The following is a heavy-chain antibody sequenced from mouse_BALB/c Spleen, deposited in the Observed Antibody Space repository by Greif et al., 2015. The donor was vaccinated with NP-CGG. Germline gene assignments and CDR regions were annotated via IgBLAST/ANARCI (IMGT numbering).Heavy chain of an antibody. CDR1: GYTFTSYW. CDR3: ARKDIRGYAMDY. Sequence: QVQLQQSGAELVKPGASVKLSCKASGYTFTSYWMHWVKQRPGQGLEWIGEIDPSDSYTNYNQKFKGNATLTVDKSSSTAYMQLSSLTSEDSAVDYCARKDIRGYAMDYWGQGASVPVYS. CDR2: IDPSDSYT. V-gene: IGHV1-69*02. J-gene: IGHJ4*01.